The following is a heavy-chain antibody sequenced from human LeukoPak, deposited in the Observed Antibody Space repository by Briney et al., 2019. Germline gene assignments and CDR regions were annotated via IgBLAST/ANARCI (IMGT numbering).Heavy chain of an antibody. CDR2: INPNSGGT. D-gene: IGHD2-2*01. CDR1: GYTFTGYY. J-gene: IGHJ6*03. CDR3: ARINCSSTSCYEWEPSYYMDV. Sequence: GASVKVSCKASGYTFTGYYMHWVRQAPGQGLEWMGWINPNSGGTNYAQKLQGRVTMTTDTSTSTAYMELRSLRSDDTAVYYCARINCSSTSCYEWEPSYYMDVWGKGTTVTVSS. V-gene: IGHV1-2*02.